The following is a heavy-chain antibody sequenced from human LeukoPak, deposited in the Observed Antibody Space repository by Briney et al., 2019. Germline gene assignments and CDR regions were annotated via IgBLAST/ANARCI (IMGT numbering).Heavy chain of an antibody. D-gene: IGHD1-26*01. V-gene: IGHV1-8*01. CDR3: ARGNAVGGDF. Sequence: ASVTVSCKASGYTFTSYDINWVRQATGQGLEWMGWMSPNSGNTGYAQRFQGRVTMTRDTSISTAYMELSSLRSEDTAVYYCARGNAVGGDFWGQGTLVTVSS. CDR1: GYTFTSYD. CDR2: MSPNSGNT. J-gene: IGHJ4*02.